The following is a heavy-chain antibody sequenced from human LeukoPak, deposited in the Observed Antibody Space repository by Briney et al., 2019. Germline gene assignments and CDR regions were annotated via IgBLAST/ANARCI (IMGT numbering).Heavy chain of an antibody. CDR2: IYYSGST. CDR1: GGSISSYY. Sequence: PSETLSLTCTVSGGSISSYYWSWIRQPPGKGLEWIGYIYYSGSTNYNPSLKSRVTISVDTSKNQFSLKLSSATAADTAVYYCARHVGGYSSSWIKPTGYFDYWGQGTLVTVSS. D-gene: IGHD6-13*01. J-gene: IGHJ4*02. CDR3: ARHVGGYSSSWIKPTGYFDY. V-gene: IGHV4-59*08.